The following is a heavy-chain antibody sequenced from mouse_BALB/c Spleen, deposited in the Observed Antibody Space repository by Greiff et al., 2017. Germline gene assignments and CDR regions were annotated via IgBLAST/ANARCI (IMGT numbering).Heavy chain of an antibody. J-gene: IGHJ4*01. CDR3: ARDRDYSAMDY. CDR1: GFTFTDYY. Sequence: EVHLVESGGGLVQPGGSLRLSCATSGFTFTDYYMSWVRQPPGKALEWLGFIRNKANGYTTEYSASVKGRFTISRDNSQSILYLQMNTLRAEDSATYYCARDRDYSAMDYWGQGTSVTVSS. V-gene: IGHV7-3*02. CDR2: IRNKANGYTT.